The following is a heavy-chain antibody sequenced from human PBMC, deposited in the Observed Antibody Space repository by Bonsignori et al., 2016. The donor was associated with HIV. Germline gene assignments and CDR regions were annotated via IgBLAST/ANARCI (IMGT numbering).Heavy chain of an antibody. J-gene: IGHJ4*02. Sequence: RQAPGKGLEWIGSIYHSGSTYYNPSLQSRVTISVDTSKNQFSLNLDSVTAADTAVYYCARDDRGNRYGLAYWGQGALVTVSS. V-gene: IGHV4-39*07. D-gene: IGHD3-10*01. CDR3: ARDDRGNRYGLAY. CDR2: IYHSGST.